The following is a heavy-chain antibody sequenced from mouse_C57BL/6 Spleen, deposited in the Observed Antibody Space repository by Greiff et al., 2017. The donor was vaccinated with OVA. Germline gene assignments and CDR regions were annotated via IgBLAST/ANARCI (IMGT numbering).Heavy chain of an antibody. CDR3: ARGDITTVVATDY. V-gene: IGHV1-59*01. D-gene: IGHD1-1*01. Sequence: QVQLQQPGAELVRPGTSVKLSCKASGYTFTSYWMHWVKQRPGQGLEWIGVIDPSDSYTNYNQKFKGKATLAVDTSSSTAYMQRSSLTSEDSAVYYCARGDITTVVATDYWGQGTTLTVSS. J-gene: IGHJ2*01. CDR2: IDPSDSYT. CDR1: GYTFTSYW.